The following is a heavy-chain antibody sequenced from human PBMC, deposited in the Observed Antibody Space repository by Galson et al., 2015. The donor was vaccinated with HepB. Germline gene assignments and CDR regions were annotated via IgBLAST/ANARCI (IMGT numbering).Heavy chain of an antibody. CDR3: AKHFDRYCSGGTCYSPLFDY. Sequence: SLRLSCAASGFTFGEHTMHWVRQAPGKGPEWVSLISWDGYSTYYADSVKGRFTISRDNSKNSLYLQMNSLRTEDTALYYCAKHFDRYCSGGTCYSPLFDYWGQGTLVTVSS. V-gene: IGHV3-43*01. J-gene: IGHJ4*02. CDR1: GFTFGEHT. D-gene: IGHD2-15*01. CDR2: ISWDGYST.